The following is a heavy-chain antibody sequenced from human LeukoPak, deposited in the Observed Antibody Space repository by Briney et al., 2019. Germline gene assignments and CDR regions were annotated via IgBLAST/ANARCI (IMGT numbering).Heavy chain of an antibody. CDR2: INQHGSQI. D-gene: IGHD1-26*01. Sequence: GGSLRLSCAASGFTFSNSWMSWVRQAPGRGLEWVASINQHGSQIHYVDSVKGRFTISRDNAKNSLYLQMNSLRAEDTAVYYCARGERDWWERYYFDYWGQGTLVTVSS. J-gene: IGHJ4*02. CDR3: ARGERDWWERYYFDY. CDR1: GFTFSNSW. V-gene: IGHV3-7*01.